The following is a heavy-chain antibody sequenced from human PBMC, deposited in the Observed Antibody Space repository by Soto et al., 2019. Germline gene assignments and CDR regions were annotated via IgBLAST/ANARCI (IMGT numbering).Heavy chain of an antibody. CDR2: INYRGST. CDR1: GGSLSSSSSY. Sequence: QLQLQESGPGLVKPSETLSLTCTVSGGSLSSSSSYWGWIRQPPGKGLEWIGSINYRGSTYYNPSLESRITISVDTSKNQFSLRLSSVTAADTAVYFCAKTGFWSDYRVADYWGQGTLVTVSS. V-gene: IGHV4-39*01. D-gene: IGHD3-3*01. CDR3: AKTGFWSDYRVADY. J-gene: IGHJ4*02.